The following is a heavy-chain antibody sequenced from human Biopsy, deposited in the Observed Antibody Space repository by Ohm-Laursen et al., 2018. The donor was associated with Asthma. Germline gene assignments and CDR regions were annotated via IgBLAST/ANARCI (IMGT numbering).Heavy chain of an antibody. CDR3: GLGKGGDQHAMVALYS. V-gene: IGHV1-18*01. Sequence: SVTVSCQASDYIFPRHYISCVRLAPGHGLEWMGWISVHNGDTKYAQRFQGRVSLTTDTSTGTSYMDMRSLRSADSAVYFCGLGKGGDQHAMVALYSWGQGTLVTVSS. D-gene: IGHD7-27*01. J-gene: IGHJ4*02. CDR1: DYIFPRHY. CDR2: ISVHNGDT.